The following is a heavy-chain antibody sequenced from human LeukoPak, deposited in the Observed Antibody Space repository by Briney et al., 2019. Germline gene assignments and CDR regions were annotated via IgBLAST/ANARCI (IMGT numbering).Heavy chain of an antibody. D-gene: IGHD4-23*01. Sequence: PGGPLRLSCAASGFTVGSYYMNWVRQAPGKGLEWVSVIYSGGSTSSADSVKGRFTISRDNSKNTLYLQMNSLRAEDTAVYYCAGSTTVAYYWGQGTLVTVSS. J-gene: IGHJ4*02. CDR3: AGSTTVAYY. CDR2: IYSGGST. CDR1: GFTVGSYY. V-gene: IGHV3-53*01.